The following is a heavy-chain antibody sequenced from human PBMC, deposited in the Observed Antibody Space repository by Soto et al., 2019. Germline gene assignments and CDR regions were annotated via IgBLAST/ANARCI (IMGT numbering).Heavy chain of an antibody. Sequence: QPGGSLRLSCAASGFSFSTYDMDWVRQAPGKAPEWIAHISTTSFTIYYADSVKGRFTISRGNARNSLYLEMKSLRDEDTAVYYCARDRCFDGSCYSASDSWGQGILVTVSS. D-gene: IGHD2-15*01. CDR1: GFSFSTYD. J-gene: IGHJ5*01. V-gene: IGHV3-48*02. CDR3: ARDRCFDGSCYSASDS. CDR2: ISTTSFTI.